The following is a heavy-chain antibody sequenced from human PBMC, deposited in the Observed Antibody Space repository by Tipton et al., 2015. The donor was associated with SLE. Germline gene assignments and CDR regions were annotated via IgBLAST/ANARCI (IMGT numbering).Heavy chain of an antibody. CDR1: GYTFTNYG. Sequence: QLVQSGGEVRKPGASVKVSCKASGYTFTNYGMSWVRQAPGQGLEWVGWIKTNTGNPTYAQGFTGRFVFSLDTSVSTAYLQISSLKAEDTAVYYCAREGSDYWGQGTLVTVSS. J-gene: IGHJ4*02. CDR2: IKTNTGNP. V-gene: IGHV7-4-1*02. CDR3: AREGSDY.